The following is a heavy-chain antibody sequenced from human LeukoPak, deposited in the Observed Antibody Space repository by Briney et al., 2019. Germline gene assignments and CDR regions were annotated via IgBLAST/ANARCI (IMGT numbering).Heavy chain of an antibody. CDR3: ARSVDTAMVHLDYYFDY. Sequence: ASVKVSCKASGYTFTTYGISWVRQAPGQGLEWMGWISTYNVNTNYAQKPQGRVTMTTDTSTSTAYMELRSLRSDDTAVYYCARSVDTAMVHLDYYFDYWGQGTLVTVSS. CDR2: ISTYNVNT. V-gene: IGHV1-18*01. J-gene: IGHJ4*02. CDR1: GYTFTTYG. D-gene: IGHD5-18*01.